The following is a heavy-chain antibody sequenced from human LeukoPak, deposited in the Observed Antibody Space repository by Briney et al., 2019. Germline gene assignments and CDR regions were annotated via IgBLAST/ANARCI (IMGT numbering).Heavy chain of an antibody. CDR3: ATPERGLGQQPFDY. CDR2: IIPILGIA. D-gene: IGHD6-13*01. V-gene: IGHV1-69*02. Sequence: IIPILGIANYAQKFQGRVTITADKSTSTAYMELSSLRSEDTAVYYCATPERGLGQQPFDYWGQGTLVTVSS. J-gene: IGHJ4*02.